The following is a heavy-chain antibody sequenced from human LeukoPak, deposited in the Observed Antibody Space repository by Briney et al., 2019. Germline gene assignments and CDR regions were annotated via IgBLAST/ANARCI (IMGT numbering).Heavy chain of an antibody. CDR3: AKVSEQLWFGGHYYFDY. D-gene: IGHD5-18*01. CDR1: GFTFSSYA. J-gene: IGHJ4*02. CDR2: ISGSGGST. Sequence: AGGSLRLSCAASGFTFSSYAMSWVRQAPGKGLEWVSAISGSGGSTYYADSVKGRFTISRDNSKNTLYLQMNSLRAEDTAVYYCAKVSEQLWFGGHYYFDYWGQGTLVTVSS. V-gene: IGHV3-23*01.